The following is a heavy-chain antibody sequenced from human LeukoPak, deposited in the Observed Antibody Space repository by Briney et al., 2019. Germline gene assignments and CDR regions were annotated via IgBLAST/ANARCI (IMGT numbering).Heavy chain of an antibody. CDR2: IYYSGST. Sequence: SETLSLTCTVSGGSISSGDYYWSWIRQPPGKGLEWIGYIYYSGSTYYNPSLKSRVTISVDTSKNQFSLKLSSVTAADTAVYYCARAHYVSSWYEWGVGYYFDFWGQGTLVTVSS. V-gene: IGHV4-30-4*01. CDR1: GGSISSGDYY. J-gene: IGHJ4*02. CDR3: ARAHYVSSWYEWGVGYYFDF. D-gene: IGHD6-13*01.